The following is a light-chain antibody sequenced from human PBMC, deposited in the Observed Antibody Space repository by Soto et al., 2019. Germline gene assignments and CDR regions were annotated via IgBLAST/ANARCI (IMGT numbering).Light chain of an antibody. Sequence: EIVMTQSPATLSVSPGERATLSCRASQSVSSNLAWYQQKPGQAPRLLIYGAYTRATGIPARFSGSGSGTEVTLTISSVQSEDFAVYYCQQYNNLPPWTFGQGTKVEIK. CDR2: GAY. J-gene: IGKJ1*01. CDR3: QQYNNLPPWT. V-gene: IGKV3-15*01. CDR1: QSVSSN.